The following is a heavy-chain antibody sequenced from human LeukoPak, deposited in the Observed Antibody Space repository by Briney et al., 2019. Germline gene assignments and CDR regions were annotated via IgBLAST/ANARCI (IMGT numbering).Heavy chain of an antibody. Sequence: PSETLSLTCTVSGVSISYYYWSWIRQPPGKGLEWIGHIYYSGSTNHNPSLKSRVTISVDTSKNQFSLKLSSVTAADTAVYYCAREGLVPSDYYYYYGMDVWGQGTTVTVSS. CDR3: AREGLVPSDYYYYYGMDV. J-gene: IGHJ6*02. CDR2: IYYSGST. V-gene: IGHV4-59*12. CDR1: GVSISYYY. D-gene: IGHD3/OR15-3a*01.